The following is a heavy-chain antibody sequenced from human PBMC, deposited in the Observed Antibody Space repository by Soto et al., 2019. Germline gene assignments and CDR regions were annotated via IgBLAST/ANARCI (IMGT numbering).Heavy chain of an antibody. CDR3: ARHVVPPIAVAGIGYYYGMDV. CDR1: GYSFTSYW. Sequence: GESLKISCKGSGYSFTSYWIGWVRQMPGKGLEWMGIIYPGDSDTRYSPSFQGQVTISADKSISTAYLQWSSLKASDTAMYYCARHVVPPIAVAGIGYYYGMDVWGQGTTVTVSS. J-gene: IGHJ6*02. V-gene: IGHV5-51*01. CDR2: IYPGDSDT. D-gene: IGHD6-19*01.